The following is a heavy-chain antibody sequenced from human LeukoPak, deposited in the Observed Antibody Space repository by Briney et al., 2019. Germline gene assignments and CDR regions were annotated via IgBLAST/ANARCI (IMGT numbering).Heavy chain of an antibody. J-gene: IGHJ4*02. V-gene: IGHV3-23*01. Sequence: SGGSLRLSCAASGFTFSSYAMSWVRQAPGKGLEWASAISGSGGSTYYADSVKGRFTISRDNSKNTLYQQMNSLRAEDTAVYYCAKRYQLLAPWLDYWGQGTLVTVSS. CDR1: GFTFSSYA. CDR2: ISGSGGST. CDR3: AKRYQLLAPWLDY. D-gene: IGHD2-2*01.